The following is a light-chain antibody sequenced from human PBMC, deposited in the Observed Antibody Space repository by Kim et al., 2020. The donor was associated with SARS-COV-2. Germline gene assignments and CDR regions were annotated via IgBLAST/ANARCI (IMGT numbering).Light chain of an antibody. Sequence: SQGKRDTLTSRARQSVSSSVAWYKQKPGQAPRLLNYDTSNRATGIPARFSGSGSGTDFTLTISSLEPEDFAVYYCHQRTNWPLTFGGGTKVDIK. CDR1: QSVSSS. V-gene: IGKV3-11*01. CDR3: HQRTNWPLT. J-gene: IGKJ4*01. CDR2: DTS.